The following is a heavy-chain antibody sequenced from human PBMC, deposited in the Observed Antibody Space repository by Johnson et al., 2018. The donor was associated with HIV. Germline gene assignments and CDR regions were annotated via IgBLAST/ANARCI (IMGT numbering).Heavy chain of an antibody. V-gene: IGHV3-11*04. CDR3: ARVQSLQWELLDGDAFDI. D-gene: IGHD1-26*01. J-gene: IGHJ3*02. CDR2: ISSSGSTI. CDR1: GFTFSDYY. Sequence: QMQLVESGGGLVKPGGSLRLSCAASGFTFSDYYMSWIRQAPGKGLEWVSYISSSGSTIYYADSVKGRVTISRDNAKKSLYLQMNSLRAEDTAVYYCARVQSLQWELLDGDAFDIWGQGTMVTVSS.